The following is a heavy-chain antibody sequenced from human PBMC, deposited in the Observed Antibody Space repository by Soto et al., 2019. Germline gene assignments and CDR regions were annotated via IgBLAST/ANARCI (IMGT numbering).Heavy chain of an antibody. J-gene: IGHJ4*02. Sequence: GGSLRLSCAASGFTFSSNSMSWVRQAPGKGLEWVSSISSGGSGIYYADSLKGRFTISRDNAKNSLYLQMNSLRAEDTAVYYCARRYCTNGKCLFDSWGQGTLVTVSS. CDR2: ISSGGSGI. D-gene: IGHD2-8*01. V-gene: IGHV3-21*01. CDR3: ARRYCTNGKCLFDS. CDR1: GFTFSSNS.